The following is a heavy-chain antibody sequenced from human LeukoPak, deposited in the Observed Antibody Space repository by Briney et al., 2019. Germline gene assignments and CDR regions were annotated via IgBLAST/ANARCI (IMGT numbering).Heavy chain of an antibody. V-gene: IGHV4-61*01. CDR1: GGSISSGSYY. CDR3: ARVICGGDCYGGFDY. J-gene: IGHJ4*02. D-gene: IGHD2-21*02. CDR2: IYYSGST. Sequence: SETLSLTCTVSGGSISSGSYYWSWIRQPPGKGLEWIGYIYYSGSTNYNPSLKSRVTISVDTSKNQFSLKLSSVTAADTAVYYCARVICGGDCYGGFDYWGQGTLVTVSS.